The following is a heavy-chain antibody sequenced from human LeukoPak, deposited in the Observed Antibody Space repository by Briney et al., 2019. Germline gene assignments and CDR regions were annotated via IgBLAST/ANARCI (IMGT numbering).Heavy chain of an antibody. Sequence: GGSLRLSCEASGFHFSAYLMSWVRQAPGKGLEWVANIKQDGSQDFYLDSVKGRFTISRDNGNNSLYLHMTRLRVEDTAVYYCARDLKGFNLWGQGALVTVSS. CDR3: ARDLKGFNL. CDR1: GFHFSAYL. J-gene: IGHJ5*02. V-gene: IGHV3-7*04. CDR2: IKQDGSQD.